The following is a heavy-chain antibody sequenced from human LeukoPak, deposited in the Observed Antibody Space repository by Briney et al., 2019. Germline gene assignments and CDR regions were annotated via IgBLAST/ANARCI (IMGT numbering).Heavy chain of an antibody. CDR2: MSFSTGKT. J-gene: IGHJ4*02. V-gene: IGHV1-8*03. CDR1: GYTFTSYD. Sequence: PSVKVSCKASGYTFTSYDINWVRQATGQGLEWMGWMSFSTGKTGYAQKFQGRVTITRKTSISTSYMELSSLRSEDTAVYYCTRGLDYWGQGTLVSASS. CDR3: TRGLDY.